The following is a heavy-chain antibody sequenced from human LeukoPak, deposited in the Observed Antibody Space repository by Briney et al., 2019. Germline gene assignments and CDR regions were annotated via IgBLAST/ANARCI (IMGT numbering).Heavy chain of an antibody. J-gene: IGHJ3*02. D-gene: IGHD1-26*01. CDR1: GFTVSGNY. CDR2: IYSGGST. V-gene: IGHV3-66*01. CDR3: ARSGSYWSAFDI. Sequence: GGSLRLSCAASGFTVSGNYMSWVRQAPGKGLEWVSVIYSGGSTYYADSVKGRFTISGDNSKNTPYLQMNSLRAEDTAVYYCARSGSYWSAFDIWGQGTMVTVSS.